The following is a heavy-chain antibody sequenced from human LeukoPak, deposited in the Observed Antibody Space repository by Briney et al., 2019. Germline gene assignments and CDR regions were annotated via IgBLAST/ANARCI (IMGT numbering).Heavy chain of an antibody. CDR1: GGSISSSSYY. CDR2: IYDSRST. D-gene: IGHD6-13*01. V-gene: IGHV4-39*07. CDR3: ARSPFGYSSSWYTFGDAFDI. Sequence: PSETLSLTCTVSGGSISSSSYYWGWIRQPPGKGLEGIGSIYDSRSTYYNPSLRSRITISVYTSKNQFSLTLSSVTAADTDVYYCARSPFGYSSSWYTFGDAFDIWGQGTMVTVSS. J-gene: IGHJ3*02.